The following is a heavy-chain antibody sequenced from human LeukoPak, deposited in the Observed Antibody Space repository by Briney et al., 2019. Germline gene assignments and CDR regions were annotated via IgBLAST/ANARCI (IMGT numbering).Heavy chain of an antibody. D-gene: IGHD6-19*01. Sequence: ASVKVSRKASGYSFTSYGITWVRQAPGQGPEWMGWINPYNGNTNYAQKLQGRVTMTTDTSTSTAYMDLRSLRSDDTAVYYCARERSGWFFSNWGQGTLVTVSS. CDR3: ARERSGWFFSN. CDR1: GYSFTSYG. J-gene: IGHJ4*02. V-gene: IGHV1-18*01. CDR2: INPYNGNT.